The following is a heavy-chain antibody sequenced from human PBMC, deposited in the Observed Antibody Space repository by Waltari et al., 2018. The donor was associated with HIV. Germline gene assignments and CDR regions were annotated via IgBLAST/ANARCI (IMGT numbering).Heavy chain of an antibody. CDR2: IKQDGSEK. V-gene: IGHV3-7*01. Sequence: EVQLVESGGGLVQPGGSLRLSCEASVFPFGSYWMSWVRQAPGKGLECVANIKQDGSEKSYVDSVKGRFTISRDNAKNSLYLQMNNLRAEDTAVYYCARLRGGYDFDYWGQGTLVTVSS. D-gene: IGHD5-12*01. J-gene: IGHJ4*02. CDR1: VFPFGSYW. CDR3: ARLRGGYDFDY.